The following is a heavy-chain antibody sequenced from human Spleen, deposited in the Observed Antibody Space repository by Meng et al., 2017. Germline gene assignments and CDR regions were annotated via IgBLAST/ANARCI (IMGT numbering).Heavy chain of an antibody. Sequence: QVQLQKGGVGLLKPSETLSLTCAVDGGSFSGYYWSWIRQPPGKGLEWIGEINHSGSTNYNPSLKSRVTISVDTIKKQFSLKLTSLTAADTAVYYCARGAIAIIRSLDPWGQGTLVTVSS. D-gene: IGHD2-2*02. CDR3: ARGAIAIIRSLDP. J-gene: IGHJ5*02. CDR1: GGSFSGYY. CDR2: INHSGST. V-gene: IGHV4-34*01.